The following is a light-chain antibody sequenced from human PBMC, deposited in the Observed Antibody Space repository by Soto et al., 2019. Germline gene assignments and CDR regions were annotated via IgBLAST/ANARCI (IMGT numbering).Light chain of an antibody. CDR1: SSDIGTYDY. Sequence: QSALTQLPSASGALGQSVTISCTGTSSDIGTYDYVSWYQQHPGRAPKLIIFEVSKRPLGVPDRFSGSKSGNTASLIVSGLQPDDEAEYHCTSYTGDDFTFVFGTGTKLTVL. V-gene: IGLV2-8*01. J-gene: IGLJ1*01. CDR3: TSYTGDDFTFV. CDR2: EVS.